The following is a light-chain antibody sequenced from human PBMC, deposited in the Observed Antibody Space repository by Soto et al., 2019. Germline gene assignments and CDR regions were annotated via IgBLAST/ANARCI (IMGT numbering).Light chain of an antibody. J-gene: IGLJ2*01. V-gene: IGLV2-8*01. CDR1: SNDLGGYNY. CDR3: SSYGGSDHLI. Sequence: QSALTQPPSASGSPGQSVTISCTGSSNDLGGYNYVSWYQHHPGKAPKLIIYEVRERPSGVPDRFSGSKSGNTASLTVSGLQAEDEADYYCSSYGGSDHLIFGGGTKLTVL. CDR2: EVR.